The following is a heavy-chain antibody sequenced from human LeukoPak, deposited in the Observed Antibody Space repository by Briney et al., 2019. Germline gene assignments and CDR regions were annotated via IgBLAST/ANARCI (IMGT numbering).Heavy chain of an antibody. CDR3: AKDPNYDFWSGAFDY. J-gene: IGHJ4*02. Sequence: GGSLRLSCAASGFTFSSFGMSWVRQAPGKGLEWVSAISGSGATTYYADSVKGRFTISRDNSKNTLYLQMNSLRAEDTAVYYCAKDPNYDFWSGAFDYWGQGTLVTDSS. CDR2: ISGSGATT. CDR1: GFTFSSFG. V-gene: IGHV3-23*01. D-gene: IGHD3-3*01.